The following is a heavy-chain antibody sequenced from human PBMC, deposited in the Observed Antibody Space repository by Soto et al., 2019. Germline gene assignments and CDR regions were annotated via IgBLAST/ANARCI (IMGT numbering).Heavy chain of an antibody. CDR3: AKDRPRRTSGYFFDC. Sequence: GGSLRLSCAASGFTFSSYAMAWVRQAPGKGLEWVSGASASGLNTDYADPVKGRFYISRDNSKNTVSLHMNSLRAEDTALYYWAKDRPRRTSGYFFDCWGQGTPVTVSS. CDR2: ASASGLNT. V-gene: IGHV3-23*01. D-gene: IGHD1-1*01. J-gene: IGHJ4*02. CDR1: GFTFSSYA.